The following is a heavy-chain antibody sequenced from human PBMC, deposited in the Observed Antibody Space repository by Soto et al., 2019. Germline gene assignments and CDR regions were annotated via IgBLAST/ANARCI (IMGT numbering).Heavy chain of an antibody. J-gene: IGHJ6*02. V-gene: IGHV4-39*01. CDR1: GCSISSGPYY. CDR2: IYSSGST. D-gene: IGHD1-26*01. Sequence: SETLSLNCTVTGCSISSGPYYCGWIPQPPGKGLEWIGSIYSSGSTYYNPSLKSRVTISLDTSKNQFSLKLSSVTAADTAVYYCARLVWEPPNYYYGMDVWGQGTTVT. CDR3: ARLVWEPPNYYYGMDV.